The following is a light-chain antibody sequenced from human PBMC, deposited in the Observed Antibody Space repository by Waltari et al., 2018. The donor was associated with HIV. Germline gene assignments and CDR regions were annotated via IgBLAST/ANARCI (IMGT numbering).Light chain of an antibody. CDR1: SSNIGRNT. Sequence: SVLTQTPSASGTPGQRVPISCSGSSSNIGRNTVHGSQHLPGTAPKLRMYTDNQRPSGVPDRFSGSKSGTSASLAISGLQSEDEGDYYCAAWDDSLNGQWVFGGGTKVTVL. CDR2: TDN. J-gene: IGLJ3*02. CDR3: AAWDDSLNGQWV. V-gene: IGLV1-44*01.